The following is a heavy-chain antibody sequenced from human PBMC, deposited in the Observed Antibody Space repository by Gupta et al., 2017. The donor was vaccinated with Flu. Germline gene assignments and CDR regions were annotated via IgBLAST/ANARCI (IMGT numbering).Heavy chain of an antibody. Sequence: QVQLVQSGAEVKKPGSSVKVSCKASGGTFSSYAISWVRQAPGQGLEWMGGIIPIFGTANYAQKFQGRVTITADKSTSTAYMELSSLRSEDTAVYYCAKHWKWELRPRYYYYGMDVWGQGTTVTVSS. D-gene: IGHD1-26*01. J-gene: IGHJ6*02. CDR1: GGTFSSYA. CDR2: IIPIFGTA. V-gene: IGHV1-69*06. CDR3: AKHWKWELRPRYYYYGMDV.